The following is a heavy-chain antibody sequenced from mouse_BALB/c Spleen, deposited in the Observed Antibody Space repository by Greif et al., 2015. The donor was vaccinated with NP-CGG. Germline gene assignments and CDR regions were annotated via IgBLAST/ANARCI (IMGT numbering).Heavy chain of an antibody. CDR1: GYTFTSYT. CDR2: INPSSGYT. V-gene: IGHV1-4*01. CDR3: ARYPLYGNDVYFDY. Sequence: VQLQQSGAELARPGASVKMSCKASGYTFTSYTMHWVKQRPGQGLEWIGYINPSSGYTNYNQKFKDKATLTADKSSSTAYMQLSSLTSEDSAVYYCARYPLYGNDVYFDYWGQGTTLTVPS. J-gene: IGHJ2*01. D-gene: IGHD2-2*01.